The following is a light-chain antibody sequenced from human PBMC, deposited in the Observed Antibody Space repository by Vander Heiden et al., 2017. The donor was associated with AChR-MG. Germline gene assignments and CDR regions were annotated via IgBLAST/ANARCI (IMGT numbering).Light chain of an antibody. V-gene: IGLV1-51*01. Sequence: QSFLTQPPSVSAAPGQTVTVSCSGSSSNIGNNYVSWYQQLPGTAPKLLIYDDDKRPSGIPDRFSGSKSGPSATLGITGLQTGDEADYFCGTWDSSLSTGVFGGGTKLTVL. CDR1: SSNIGNNY. CDR2: DDD. J-gene: IGLJ2*01. CDR3: GTWDSSLSTGV.